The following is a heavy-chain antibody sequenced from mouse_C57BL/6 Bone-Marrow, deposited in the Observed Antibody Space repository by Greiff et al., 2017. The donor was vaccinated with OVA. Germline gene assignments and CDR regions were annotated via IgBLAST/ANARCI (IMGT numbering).Heavy chain of an antibody. CDR2: ISRGSSTI. CDR1: GFTFSDYG. J-gene: IGHJ2*01. D-gene: IGHD2-4*01. Sequence: EVMLVESGGGLVKPGGSLKLSCAASGFTFSDYGMHWVRQAPEKGLEWVAYISRGSSTIYYADTVKGRFTISRDNAKNTLFLQMTSLRSEDTAMYYCARSDYDYFDYWGQGTTLTVSS. V-gene: IGHV5-17*01. CDR3: ARSDYDYFDY.